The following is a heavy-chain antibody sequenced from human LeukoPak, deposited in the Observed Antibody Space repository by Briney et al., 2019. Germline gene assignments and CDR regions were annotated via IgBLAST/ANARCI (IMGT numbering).Heavy chain of an antibody. V-gene: IGHV3-48*03. J-gene: IGHJ6*03. CDR1: GFTFSSYE. CDR3: ARGYYYYYYMDV. Sequence: PGGSLRLSCAASGFTFSSYEMNWVRQAPGKGLEWVSYISSSGSTIYYADSVKGRFTISRDNAKNSLYLQMNSLRAEDTAVYYCARGYYYYYYMDVWGKGTTVTASS. CDR2: ISSSGSTI.